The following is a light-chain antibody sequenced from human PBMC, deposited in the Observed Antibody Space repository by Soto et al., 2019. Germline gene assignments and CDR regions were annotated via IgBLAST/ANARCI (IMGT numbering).Light chain of an antibody. Sequence: QSVLTQPASVSGSPGQSITISCTGTSSDVGGYDYVSWYQQHPGKAPKFMIYEVTNRPSGVSHRFSGSKSGNTASLTISGHQAEDEADYYCSSYTSSSTYVFGTGTNGTVL. J-gene: IGLJ1*01. V-gene: IGLV2-14*01. CDR2: EVT. CDR3: SSYTSSSTYV. CDR1: SSDVGGYDY.